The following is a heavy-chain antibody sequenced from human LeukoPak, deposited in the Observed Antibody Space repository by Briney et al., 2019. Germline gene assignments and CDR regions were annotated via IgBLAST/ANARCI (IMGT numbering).Heavy chain of an antibody. CDR2: INSGGSTI. D-gene: IGHD1-26*01. CDR1: GFTFSNYY. V-gene: IGHV3-11*01. CDR3: AADPSYSGSPWARQVRVFVDY. Sequence: GGSLRLSCAASGFTFSNYYMTWIRQAPGKGLEWISYINSGGSTIYYADSVKGRFTVSRDNAKNSLYLQMNSLRAEDTAVYYCAADPSYSGSPWARQVRVFVDYWGQGTLVTVSS. J-gene: IGHJ4*02.